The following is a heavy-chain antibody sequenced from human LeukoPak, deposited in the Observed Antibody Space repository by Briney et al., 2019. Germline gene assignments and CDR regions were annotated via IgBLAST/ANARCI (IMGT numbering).Heavy chain of an antibody. Sequence: GASVKVSCKASGGTFSSYAISWVRQAPGQGLEWMGGIIPIFGTANYAQKFQGRVTITADESTSTAYMELSSLRSEDTAVYYCAREASIAARRGSPDYWGQGTLVTVSS. CDR2: IIPIFGTA. CDR3: AREASIAARRGSPDY. CDR1: GGTFSSYA. J-gene: IGHJ4*02. V-gene: IGHV1-69*13. D-gene: IGHD6-6*01.